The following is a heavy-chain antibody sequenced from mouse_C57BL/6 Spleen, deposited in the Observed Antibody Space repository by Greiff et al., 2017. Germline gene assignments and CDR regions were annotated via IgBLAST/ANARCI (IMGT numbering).Heavy chain of an antibody. CDR3: ARGEYDSSLDY. Sequence: DVQLVESVAELVRPGASVKLSCTASGFNIKNTYMHWVKQRPEQGLEWIGRIDPANGNTTYAPKFQGKATITAATSSNTAYLQLSSLTSEDAAIYYCARGEYDSSLDYWGQGTTLTVSS. D-gene: IGHD1-1*01. CDR2: IDPANGNT. CDR1: GFNIKNTY. V-gene: IGHV14-3*01. J-gene: IGHJ2*01.